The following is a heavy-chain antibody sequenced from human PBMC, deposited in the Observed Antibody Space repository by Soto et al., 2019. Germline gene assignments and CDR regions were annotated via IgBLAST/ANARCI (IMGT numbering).Heavy chain of an antibody. D-gene: IGHD3-16*01. CDR2: NYYSGST. CDR3: ARERGDGARLDP. CDR1: GGSISSGDYY. Sequence: QVQLQESGPGLVKPSQTLSLTCTVSGGSISSGDYYWSWIRQPPGKGLEWIGYNYYSGSTYNNPSLQSRVTISVDTCNTEFYLTLSAVTVPDPDVYDCARERGDGARLDPWLQGTMVTVAS. V-gene: IGHV4-30-4*01. J-gene: IGHJ5*02.